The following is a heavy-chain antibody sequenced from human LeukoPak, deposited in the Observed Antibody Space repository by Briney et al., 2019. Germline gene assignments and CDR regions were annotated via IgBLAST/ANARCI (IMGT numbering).Heavy chain of an antibody. CDR1: GFTFSSYA. CDR2: ISGSGGST. Sequence: PGGSLRLSCAASGFTFSSYAMSWVRQAPGKGLEWVSAISGSGGSTYYADSAKGRFTISRDNSKNTLYLQMNSLRAEDTAVYYCAKFLVGYSYGFLDYWGQGTLVTVSS. CDR3: AKFLVGYSYGFLDY. J-gene: IGHJ4*02. D-gene: IGHD5-18*01. V-gene: IGHV3-23*01.